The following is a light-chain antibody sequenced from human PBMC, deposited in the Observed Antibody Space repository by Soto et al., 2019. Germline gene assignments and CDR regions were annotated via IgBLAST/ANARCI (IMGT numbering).Light chain of an antibody. CDR2: LNSDGSH. J-gene: IGLJ3*02. CDR1: SGHSSYA. Sequence: QPVLTQSPSASASLGASVKLTCTLSSGHSSYAIAWHQQQPEKGPRYLMKLNSDGSHSKGDGIPDRFSGSSSGAERYLTISRLGSEGEADYYCQPRGTGVRVFGGGTKLTV. V-gene: IGLV4-69*01. CDR3: QPRGTGVRV.